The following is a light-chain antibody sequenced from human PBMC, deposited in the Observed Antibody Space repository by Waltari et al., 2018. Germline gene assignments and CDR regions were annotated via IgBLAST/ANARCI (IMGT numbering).Light chain of an antibody. CDR3: ATWDSSLSAGV. CDR1: SSNIGCEY. Sequence: QSVLAQPPSVSAAPGPRVTIPCSGSSSNIGCEYVSSYRQFPGTAPKLLIQENNERPSGIPDRFSGSKSGTSATLDITGLQTGDEAVYYCATWDSSLSAGVFGGGTKLTVL. CDR2: ENN. V-gene: IGLV1-51*02. J-gene: IGLJ2*01.